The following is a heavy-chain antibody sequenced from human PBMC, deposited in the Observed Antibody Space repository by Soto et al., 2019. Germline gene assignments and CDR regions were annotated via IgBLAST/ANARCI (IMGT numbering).Heavy chain of an antibody. CDR1: GGSISSYY. Sequence: SLTLSLTYSVAGGSISSYYWSRIRQPPGKGLEWIAYIYYSGTSYNPSLKSRVSISLDTPKNQFSLKLSSVTAADTAVYYCARTYDGSGPNSGGYGFDTWCQGTLVTVSS. CDR2: IYYSGT. D-gene: IGHD3-22*01. J-gene: IGHJ3*02. V-gene: IGHV4-59*01. CDR3: ARTYDGSGPNSGGYGFDT.